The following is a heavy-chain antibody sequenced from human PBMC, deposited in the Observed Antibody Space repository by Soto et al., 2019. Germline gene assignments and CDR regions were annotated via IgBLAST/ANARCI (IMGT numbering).Heavy chain of an antibody. V-gene: IGHV4-31*03. J-gene: IGHJ3*02. CDR1: GGSISSGGYY. D-gene: IGHD5-12*01. CDR3: ARLIDIVATGGNAFDI. Sequence: SETLSLTCTVSGGSISSGGYYWSWIRQHPGKGLEWIGYIYYSGSTYYNPSLKSRVTISVDTSKNQFSLKLSSVTAADTAVYYCARLIDIVATGGNAFDIWGQRTMVTVSS. CDR2: IYYSGST.